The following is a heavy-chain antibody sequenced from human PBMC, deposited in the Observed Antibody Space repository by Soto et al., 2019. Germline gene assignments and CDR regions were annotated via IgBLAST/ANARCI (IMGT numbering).Heavy chain of an antibody. D-gene: IGHD1-26*01. V-gene: IGHV1-18*01. CDR1: GYTFTSYG. Sequence: GASVKVSCKASGYTFTSYGISWVRQAPGQGLEWMGWISAYNGNTNYAQKLQGRVTMTTDTSTSTAYMELRSLRSDDTAVYYCARVPHPGWELLEHGDYWGQGTLVTVSS. CDR2: ISAYNGNT. CDR3: ARVPHPGWELLEHGDY. J-gene: IGHJ4*02.